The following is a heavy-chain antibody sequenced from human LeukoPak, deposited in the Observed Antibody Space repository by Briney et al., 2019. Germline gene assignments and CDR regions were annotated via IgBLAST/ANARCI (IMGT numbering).Heavy chain of an antibody. D-gene: IGHD3-10*01. CDR3: ARAGGSGWFDP. CDR1: GFTFRNYW. CDR2: INIDGST. J-gene: IGHJ5*02. V-gene: IGHV3-74*01. Sequence: GGSLRLSCAVSGFTFRNYWMRWVRQAPGKGLVWVSRINIDGSTRYADSVEGRFTISRDNAKNTLYLQMNSLRAEDTAVYYCARAGGSGWFDPWGQGTLVTVSS.